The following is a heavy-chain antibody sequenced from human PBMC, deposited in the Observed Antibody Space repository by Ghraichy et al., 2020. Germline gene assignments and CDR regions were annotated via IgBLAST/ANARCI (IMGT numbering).Heavy chain of an antibody. CDR3: AKGSMTTVTTFTTH. Sequence: GGSLRLSCAASGFTFSSYGMHWVRQAPGKGLEWVAVISYDGSNKYYADSVKGRFTISRVNSKNTLYLQMNSLRAEDTAVYYCAKGSMTTVTTFTTHWGQGTLVTVSS. D-gene: IGHD4-17*01. V-gene: IGHV3-30*18. J-gene: IGHJ4*02. CDR1: GFTFSSYG. CDR2: ISYDGSNK.